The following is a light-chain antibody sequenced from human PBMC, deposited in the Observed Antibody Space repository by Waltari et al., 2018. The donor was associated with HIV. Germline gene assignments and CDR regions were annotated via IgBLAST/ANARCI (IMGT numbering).Light chain of an antibody. V-gene: IGLV10-54*04. CDR3: SAWDSDLTAWM. CDR2: RNN. CDR1: SNNVGNQG. J-gene: IGLJ3*02. Sequence: QTGLTQPPSVSRALRQTATLTCTGNSNNVGNQGEAWLQQHQGHPPNLLSYRNNNRPSGISERFSASRSGNTASLTISGLQPEDEAVYYCSAWDSDLTAWMFGGGTKLTVL.